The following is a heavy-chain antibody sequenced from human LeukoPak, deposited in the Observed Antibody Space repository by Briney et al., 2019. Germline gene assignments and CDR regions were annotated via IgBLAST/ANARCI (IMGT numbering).Heavy chain of an antibody. J-gene: IGHJ3*02. V-gene: IGHV3-53*01. CDR1: GFTFSSNY. CDR2: IYSGCST. CDR3: ARGGSGSYFSAFDI. Sequence: PGGSLRLSCAASGFTFSSNYMSWVRQAPGKGVEWVSVIYSGCSTYYADSVKGRFTISRDNSKNTMYLQMNSLRAEDTAVYYCARGGSGSYFSAFDIWDQGTMVTVSS. D-gene: IGHD1-26*01.